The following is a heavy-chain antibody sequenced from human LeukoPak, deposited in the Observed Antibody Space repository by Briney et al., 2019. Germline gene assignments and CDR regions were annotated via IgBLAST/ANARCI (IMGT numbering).Heavy chain of an antibody. D-gene: IGHD6-13*01. Sequence: SETLSLTCTVSGGSINDYYWTWIRQPPGKGLEWIGHIYYSGSTNYNPSLKSRVTISVDTSKNQFSLKLSSVTAADTAIYYCARETAAAGSFIAINDYWGQGTLVTVSS. CDR3: ARETAAAGSFIAINDY. CDR1: GGSINDYY. V-gene: IGHV4-59*12. J-gene: IGHJ4*02. CDR2: IYYSGST.